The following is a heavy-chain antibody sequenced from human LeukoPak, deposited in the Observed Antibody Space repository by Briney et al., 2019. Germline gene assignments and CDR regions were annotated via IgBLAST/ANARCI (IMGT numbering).Heavy chain of an antibody. CDR3: ARVRAPWYFDL. CDR2: IYYSGTT. Sequence: ETSETLSLTCTVSGGSITSYYWSWIRLPPEKGLEWIGYIYYSGTTNYNPSLKSRLTISVDTSKNQFSLKLSSVTAADTAVYYCARVRAPWYFDLWGRGTLVTVSS. V-gene: IGHV4-59*01. J-gene: IGHJ2*01. CDR1: GGSITSYY.